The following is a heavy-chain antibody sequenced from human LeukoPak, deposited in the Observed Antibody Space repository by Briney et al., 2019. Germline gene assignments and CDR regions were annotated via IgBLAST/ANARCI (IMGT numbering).Heavy chain of an antibody. Sequence: PSETLSLTCTVSGGSITGNYWSWIRQPPGKGLEWIGYVYYSGSTNYNPSLKSRVTISIDTSKNQFPLKLTSVTAADTAVYYCARSETYGSGSYYNDIDFDYWGQGTLVTVSS. V-gene: IGHV4-59*08. J-gene: IGHJ4*02. CDR2: VYYSGST. CDR3: ARSETYGSGSYYNDIDFDY. CDR1: GGSITGNY. D-gene: IGHD3-10*01.